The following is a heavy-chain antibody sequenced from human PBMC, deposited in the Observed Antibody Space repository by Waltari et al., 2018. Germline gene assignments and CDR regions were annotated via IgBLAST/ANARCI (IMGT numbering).Heavy chain of an antibody. CDR3: AKDGSGSYAFDY. CDR2: IYSGGRT. V-gene: IGHV3-23*03. J-gene: IGHJ4*02. D-gene: IGHD1-26*01. Sequence: EVQLLESGGGLVQPGGSLRLSCAASGFTFSSYAMSWVRQAPGKGLEWVSVIYSGGRTYYADSVKGRFTISRDNSKNTLYLQMNSLRAEDTAVYYCAKDGSGSYAFDYWGQGTLVTVSS. CDR1: GFTFSSYA.